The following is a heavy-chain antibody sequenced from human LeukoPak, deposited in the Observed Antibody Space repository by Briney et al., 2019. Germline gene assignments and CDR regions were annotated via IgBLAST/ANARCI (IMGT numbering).Heavy chain of an antibody. CDR3: ARDPGPYYDILTGDGY. CDR1: GFTFSDYY. D-gene: IGHD3-9*01. J-gene: IGHJ4*02. V-gene: IGHV3-11*04. CDR2: ISSSGSTI. Sequence: AGGSLRLSCAASGFTFSDYYMSWIRQAPGKGLEWVSYISSSGSTIYYADSVKGRFTISRDNAKNSLYLQMNSLRAEDTAVYYCARDPGPYYDILTGDGYWGQGTLVTVSS.